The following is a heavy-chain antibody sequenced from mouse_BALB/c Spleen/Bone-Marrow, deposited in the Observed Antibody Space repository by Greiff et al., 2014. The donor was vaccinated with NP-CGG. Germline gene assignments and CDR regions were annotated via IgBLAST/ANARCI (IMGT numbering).Heavy chain of an antibody. J-gene: IGHJ4*01. Sequence: EVQGVESGAELVKPGASVKLSCTASGFNIKDTFMHWMKQRPEQGLEWNGRIDPASGITKYDPKFQGKATITTDTSSNTAYLQLSSLTSEDTAVYYCASSGNYEGGAMDYWGQGTSVTVSS. CDR1: GFNIKDTF. D-gene: IGHD2-1*01. V-gene: IGHV14-3*02. CDR2: IDPASGIT. CDR3: ASSGNYEGGAMDY.